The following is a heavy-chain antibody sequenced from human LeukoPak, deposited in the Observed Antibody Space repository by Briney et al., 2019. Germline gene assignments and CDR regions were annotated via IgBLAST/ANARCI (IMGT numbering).Heavy chain of an antibody. V-gene: IGHV1-69*05. D-gene: IGHD6-13*01. CDR3: ASSTRGYSSSLT. J-gene: IGHJ5*02. Sequence: SVKVSCNASGGTFSSYAISRVRQAPGQGLGWMGGIIPIFGTANYAQKFQGRVTITTDESTSTAYMELSSLRSEDTAVYYCASSTRGYSSSLTWGQGTLVTVSS. CDR1: GGTFSSYA. CDR2: IIPIFGTA.